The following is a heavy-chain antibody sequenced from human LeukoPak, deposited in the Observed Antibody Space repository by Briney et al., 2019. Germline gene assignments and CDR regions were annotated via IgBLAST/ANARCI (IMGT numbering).Heavy chain of an antibody. CDR3: ARGYSSSSLGWFDP. CDR1: GGSISSGGYY. D-gene: IGHD6-6*01. V-gene: IGHV4-31*03. CDR2: IYHSGST. J-gene: IGHJ5*02. Sequence: SETLSLTCTVSGGSISSGGYYWSWIRQHPGKGLEWIANIYHSGSTYYSPSLKSRVTISVDMSKNQFSLKLSSVTAADPAVYYCARGYSSSSLGWFDPWGQGTLVTVSS.